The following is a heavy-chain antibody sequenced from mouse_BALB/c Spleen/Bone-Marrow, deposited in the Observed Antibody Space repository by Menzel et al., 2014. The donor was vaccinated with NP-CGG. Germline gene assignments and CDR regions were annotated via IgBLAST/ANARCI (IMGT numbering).Heavy chain of an antibody. CDR3: AREGTYYAYFDY. Sequence: VKLMESAAELARPGASVKLSCKASGYIFTSYTIQWIKQRPGQGLEWIGYINPRIGYTDYNQKFKDKTTLTADKSSSTTYMQLNSLTSEDSAVYYCAREGTYYAYFDYWGQGTTLTVSS. CDR1: GYIFTSYT. V-gene: IGHV1-4*02. J-gene: IGHJ2*01. D-gene: IGHD1-1*01. CDR2: INPRIGYT.